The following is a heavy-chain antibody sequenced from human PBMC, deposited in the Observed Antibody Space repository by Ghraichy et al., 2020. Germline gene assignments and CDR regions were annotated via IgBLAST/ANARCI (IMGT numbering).Heavy chain of an antibody. J-gene: IGHJ6*03. CDR1: GGSFSGYY. CDR2: INHSGST. V-gene: IGHV4-34*01. D-gene: IGHD6-13*01. Sequence: SETLSLTCAVYGGSFSGYYWSWIRQPPGKGLEWIGEINHSGSTNYNPSLKSRVTISVDTSKNQFSLKLSSVTAADTAVYYCARGGGSSSWYRYYYYMDAWGKGTTVTVSS. CDR3: ARGGGSSSWYRYYYYMDA.